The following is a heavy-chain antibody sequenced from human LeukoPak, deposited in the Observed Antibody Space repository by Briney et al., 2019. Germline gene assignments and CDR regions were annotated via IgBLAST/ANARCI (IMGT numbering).Heavy chain of an antibody. CDR1: GFTFSSYE. CDR3: AELGITMIGGV. V-gene: IGHV3-48*03. CDR2: ISSSGSTI. D-gene: IGHD3-10*02. Sequence: GGSLTLFCAASGFTFSSYEMSWVRQAPGKWMEWVSYISSSGSTIYYADSVKGRFTISRDNAKNSLYLQMNSLRAEDTAVYYCAELGITMIGGVWGKGTTVTISS. J-gene: IGHJ6*04.